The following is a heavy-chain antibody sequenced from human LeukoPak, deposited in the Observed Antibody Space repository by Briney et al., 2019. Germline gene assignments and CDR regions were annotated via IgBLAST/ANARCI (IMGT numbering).Heavy chain of an antibody. CDR2: INPSGGST. V-gene: IGHV1-46*01. Sequence: GASVKVSCKASGYTFTSYYMHWVRQAPGQGLEWMGIINPSGGSTSYAQKFQGRVTITADKSTSTAYMELSSLRSEDTAVYYCARSITMVRGVIPNFDYWGQGTLVTVSS. CDR1: GYTFTSYY. J-gene: IGHJ4*02. D-gene: IGHD3-10*01. CDR3: ARSITMVRGVIPNFDY.